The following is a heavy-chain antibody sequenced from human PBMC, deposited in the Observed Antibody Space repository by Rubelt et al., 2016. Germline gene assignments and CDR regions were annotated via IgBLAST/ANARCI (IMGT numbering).Heavy chain of an antibody. V-gene: IGHV3-30*03. J-gene: IGHJ5*02. CDR1: GFTFSSSG. D-gene: IGHD6-13*01. CDR2: IAYDGSNK. Sequence: QVQLVESGGGVVQPGRSLRLSCAASGFTFSSSGMHWVRQAPGKGLEWVAVIAYDGSNKYYADSVKGRFTISRDNSKNTLYLQMNSLRVEDTAVYNCAREVAAVGFAPWGQGTQVTVSS. CDR3: AREVAAVGFAP.